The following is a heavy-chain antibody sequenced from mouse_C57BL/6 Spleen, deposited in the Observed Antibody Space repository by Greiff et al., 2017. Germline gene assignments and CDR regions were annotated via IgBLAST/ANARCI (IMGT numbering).Heavy chain of an antibody. CDR3: ARGGDYDEYYAMDY. V-gene: IGHV5-4*03. CDR1: GFTFSSYA. J-gene: IGHJ4*01. Sequence: EVKLVESGGGLVKPGGSLKLSCAASGFTFSSYAMSWVRQTPEKRLAWVATISDGGSYTYYPDNVKGRFTISRDNAKNNLYLQMSHLKSEDTAMYYCARGGDYDEYYAMDYWGQGTSVTVSS. D-gene: IGHD2-4*01. CDR2: ISDGGSYT.